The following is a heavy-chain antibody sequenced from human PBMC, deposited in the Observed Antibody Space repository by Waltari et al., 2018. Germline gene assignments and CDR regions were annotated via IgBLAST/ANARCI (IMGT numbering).Heavy chain of an antibody. D-gene: IGHD1-26*01. Sequence: QLQLQESGPGLVKPSETLSLTCTVSGGSISSSSYYWGWIRQPPGKGLEWIGSIYYSGSTYYNPSLKSRVTISVDTSKNQFSLKLSSVTAADTAVYYCARYSGSYYSGFDIWGQGTMVTVSS. CDR2: IYYSGST. V-gene: IGHV4-39*07. CDR1: GGSISSSSYY. J-gene: IGHJ3*02. CDR3: ARYSGSYYSGFDI.